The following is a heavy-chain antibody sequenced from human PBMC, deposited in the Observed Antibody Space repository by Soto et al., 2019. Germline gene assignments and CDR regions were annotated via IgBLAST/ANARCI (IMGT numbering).Heavy chain of an antibody. CDR3: ARRGGMDYDILTGYDQ. CDR1: GGSISSYY. V-gene: IGHV4-59*08. Sequence: SETLSLTCTVSGGSISSYYWSWIRQPPGKGLEWIGYIYYSGSTNYNPSLKSRVTISVDTSKNQFSLKLSSVTAADTAVYYCARRGGMDYDILTGYDQWGQGTLVTVSS. D-gene: IGHD3-9*01. CDR2: IYYSGST. J-gene: IGHJ4*02.